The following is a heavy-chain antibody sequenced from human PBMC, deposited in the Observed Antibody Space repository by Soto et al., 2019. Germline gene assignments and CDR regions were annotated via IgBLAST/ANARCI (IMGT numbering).Heavy chain of an antibody. V-gene: IGHV3-33*01. Sequence: QVQLVESGXXXXXXXXXLRLSCAASGFTFSSYGMHWVHQAPGKGLEWVAVIWYDGSNKYYADSVKGRFTISRDNSKNTLYLQMNSLRAEDTAVYYCARGSEGGLGWGQATMVTVSS. CDR1: GFTFSSYG. D-gene: IGHD2-15*01. CDR2: IWYDGSNK. J-gene: IGHJ3*01. CDR3: ARGSEGGLG.